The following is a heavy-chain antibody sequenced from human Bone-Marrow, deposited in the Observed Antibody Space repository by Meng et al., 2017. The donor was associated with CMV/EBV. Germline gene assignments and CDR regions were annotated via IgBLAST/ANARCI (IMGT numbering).Heavy chain of an antibody. V-gene: IGHV3-30-3*01. D-gene: IGHD3-22*01. CDR2: ISYDGSNK. Sequence: GGSLRLSCAASGFTFSSYAMHWVRQAPGKGLEWVAVISYDGSNKYYADSVKGRFTISRDNSKNTLYLQMNSLRAEDTAVYYCARDFGSGYSGGAFDIWGQGTMVTVSS. CDR3: ARDFGSGYSGGAFDI. J-gene: IGHJ3*02. CDR1: GFTFSSYA.